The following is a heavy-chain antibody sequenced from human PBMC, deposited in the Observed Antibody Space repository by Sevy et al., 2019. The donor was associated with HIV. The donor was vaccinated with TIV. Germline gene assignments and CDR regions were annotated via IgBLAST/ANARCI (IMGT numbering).Heavy chain of an antibody. D-gene: IGHD6-19*01. CDR2: ISGSGGST. Sequence: GGSLRLSCAASGFTFSSYAMSWVRQAPGKGLEWVSAISGSGGSTNYADSVKGRFTISRDNSKNTLYLQMNSLRAEDTAVYYCAKASIAVAGTTEYFQHWGQGTLVTVSS. CDR1: GFTFSSYA. CDR3: AKASIAVAGTTEYFQH. V-gene: IGHV3-23*01. J-gene: IGHJ1*01.